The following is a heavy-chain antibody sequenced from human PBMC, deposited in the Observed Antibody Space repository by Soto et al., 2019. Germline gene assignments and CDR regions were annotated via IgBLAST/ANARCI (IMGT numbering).Heavy chain of an antibody. D-gene: IGHD3-9*01. CDR3: AREHLNYYDILTGYQDAFDI. V-gene: IGHV1-3*01. CDR1: GYTFTCYA. Sequence: GASVKVSCKASGYTFTCYAMHWVRQSPGQRLEWMGWINAGNGNTKYSQKFQGRVTITRDTSASTAYMELSSLRSEDTAVYYCAREHLNYYDILTGYQDAFDIWGQGTMVTVSS. CDR2: INAGNGNT. J-gene: IGHJ3*02.